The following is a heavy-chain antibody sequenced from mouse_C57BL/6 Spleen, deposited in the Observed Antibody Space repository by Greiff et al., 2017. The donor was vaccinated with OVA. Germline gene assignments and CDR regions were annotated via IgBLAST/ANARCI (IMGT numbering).Heavy chain of an antibody. CDR2: IDPSDSET. Sequence: QVQLQQPGAELVRPGSSVKLSCKASGYTFTSYWMHWVKQRPIQGLEWIGNIDPSDSETHYNQKFKDKATLTVDKSSSTAYMQLSSLTSEDSAVYYCAREIYYGYDGGYYFDYGGQGTTLTVSS. CDR1: GYTFTSYW. J-gene: IGHJ2*01. D-gene: IGHD2-2*01. CDR3: AREIYYGYDGGYYFDY. V-gene: IGHV1-52*01.